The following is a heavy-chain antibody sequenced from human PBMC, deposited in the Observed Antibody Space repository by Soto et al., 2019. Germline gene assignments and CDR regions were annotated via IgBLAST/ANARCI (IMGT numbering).Heavy chain of an antibody. V-gene: IGHV6-1*01. CDR2: TYYRSKWYN. CDR3: ARGSLRGGNWYFDL. Sequence: SQTLSLPFAISGDSISKKSATWNWIKESPARGLEWLGRTYYRSKWYNDYAVSVKSRITINPDTSKNQFSLQLNSVTPEDTAVYYCARGSLRGGNWYFDLWGRGTLVTVSS. J-gene: IGHJ2*01. CDR1: GDSISKKSAT. D-gene: IGHD3-16*01.